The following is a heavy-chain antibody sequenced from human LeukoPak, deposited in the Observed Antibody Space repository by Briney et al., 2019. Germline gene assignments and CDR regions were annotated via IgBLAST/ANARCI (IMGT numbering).Heavy chain of an antibody. CDR3: ARDRTSGRDYYDSSGFYYFDY. CDR1: GFTFSSYS. V-gene: IGHV3-21*01. Sequence: GGSLRLSCAASGFTFSSYSMNWVRQAPGKGLEWVSSISSSSSCIYYADSVKGRFTISRDNAKNSLYLQMNSLRAEDTAVYYCARDRTSGRDYYDSSGFYYFDYWGQGTLVTVSS. D-gene: IGHD3-22*01. J-gene: IGHJ4*02. CDR2: ISSSSSCI.